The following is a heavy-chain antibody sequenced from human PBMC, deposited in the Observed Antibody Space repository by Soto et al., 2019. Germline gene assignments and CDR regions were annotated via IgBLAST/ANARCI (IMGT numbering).Heavy chain of an antibody. Sequence: QVQLVQSGPEVKKPGSSVKVSCKASGDSFTNYAYSWVRQAPGQGLEWMGLHTPRFRTINYAKKFKGRVNHTADERTTSVYMELISMTSEDTAVYYCSRDRWMEQPGVCYGVYYGMDVWGQGTTVIVSS. V-gene: IGHV1-69*01. J-gene: IGHJ6*01. CDR3: SRDRWMEQPGVCYGVYYGMDV. D-gene: IGHD4-17*01. CDR1: GDSFTNYA. CDR2: HTPRFRTI.